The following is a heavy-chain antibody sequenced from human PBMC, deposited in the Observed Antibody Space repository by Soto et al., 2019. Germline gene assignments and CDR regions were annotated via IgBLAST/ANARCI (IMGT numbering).Heavy chain of an antibody. J-gene: IGHJ5*02. CDR2: NNNRGDT. CDR3: ARGGSGWKALNWFDP. D-gene: IGHD6-19*01. Sequence: QVQLQESGPGLVIPSQTLTLTCAVSGASIDNNGYSWTWIRQHPGKVLEWIGSNNNRGDTYYNPSLKSRLTNSLDTSQNHFSLRLNAVPAADTARYYCARGGSGWKALNWFDPWGQGIMVTVSS. CDR1: GASIDNNGYS. V-gene: IGHV4-31*11.